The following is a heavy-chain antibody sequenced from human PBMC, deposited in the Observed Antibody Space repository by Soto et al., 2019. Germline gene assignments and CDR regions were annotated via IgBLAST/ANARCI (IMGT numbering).Heavy chain of an antibody. D-gene: IGHD3-22*01. V-gene: IGHV4-34*01. Sequence: QVQLQQWGAGLLKPSETLSLTCAVYGGSFSGYYWSWIRQPPGKGLEWIGEINHSGSPNYNPSLKSRVTISVDTSKNHFSLKLSSVTAADTAVYYCARGQRVVVITPCFDYWGQGTLVTVSS. J-gene: IGHJ4*02. CDR2: INHSGSP. CDR1: GGSFSGYY. CDR3: ARGQRVVVITPCFDY.